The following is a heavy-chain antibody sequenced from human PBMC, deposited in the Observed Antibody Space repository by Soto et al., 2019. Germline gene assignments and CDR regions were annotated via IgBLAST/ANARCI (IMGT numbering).Heavy chain of an antibody. V-gene: IGHV1-69*13. CDR1: GGTFSSYA. CDR3: ARSVLNYGGNSGTAFDY. D-gene: IGHD4-17*01. Sequence: ASVKVSCKASGGTFSSYAISWVRQAPGQGLEWMGGIIPIFGTANYAQKFQGRVTITADESTSTAYMELSSLRSEDTAVYYCARSVLNYGGNSGTAFDYWGQGTLVTVSS. J-gene: IGHJ4*02. CDR2: IIPIFGTA.